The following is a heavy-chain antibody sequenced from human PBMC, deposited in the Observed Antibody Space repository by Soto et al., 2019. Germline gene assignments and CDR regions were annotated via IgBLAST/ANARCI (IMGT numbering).Heavy chain of an antibody. CDR2: INPSGGST. CDR3: AGDYGDYYYFDY. J-gene: IGHJ4*02. CDR1: GYTFTSYY. Sequence: ASVKVSCKASGYTFTSYYMHWVRQAPGQGLEWMGIINPSGGSTSYAQKFQGRVTMTRDTSTSTVYMELSSLRSEDTAVYYCAGDYGDYYYFDYWGQGTLVPVSS. D-gene: IGHD4-17*01. V-gene: IGHV1-46*01.